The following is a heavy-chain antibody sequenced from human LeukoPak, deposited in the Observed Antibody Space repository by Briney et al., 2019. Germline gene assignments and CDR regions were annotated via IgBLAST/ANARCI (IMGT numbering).Heavy chain of an antibody. CDR1: GFTFDDYA. J-gene: IGHJ4*02. CDR3: AKDVGYGYGYIISQLDY. Sequence: GGSLRLSCAASGFTFDDYAMHWVRQAPGKGLEWVSGISWNSGSIGYADSVKGRFTISRDNAKNSLYLQMNSLRAEDTALYYCAKDVGYGYGYIISQLDYWGQGTLVTVSS. CDR2: ISWNSGSI. V-gene: IGHV3-9*01. D-gene: IGHD5-18*01.